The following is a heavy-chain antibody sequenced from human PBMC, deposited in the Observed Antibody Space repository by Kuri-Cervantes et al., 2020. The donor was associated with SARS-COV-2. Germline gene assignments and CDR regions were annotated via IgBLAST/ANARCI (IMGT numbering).Heavy chain of an antibody. CDR1: GFIFSNYW. J-gene: IGHJ4*02. V-gene: IGHV3-23*01. CDR2: ISGSGGST. CDR3: ASRYSSSWYAVDY. D-gene: IGHD6-13*01. Sequence: GESLKISCAGSGFIFSNYWMTWVRQAPGKGLEWVSAISGSGGSTYYADSVKGRFTISRDNSKNTLYLQMNSLRAEDTAVYYCASRYSSSWYAVDYWGQGTLVTVSS.